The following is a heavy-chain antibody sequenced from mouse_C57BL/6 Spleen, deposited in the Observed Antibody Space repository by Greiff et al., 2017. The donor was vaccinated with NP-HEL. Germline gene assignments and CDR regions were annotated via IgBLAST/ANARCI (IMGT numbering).Heavy chain of an antibody. J-gene: IGHJ4*01. CDR3: ARGSYVSSYQYAMDY. Sequence: EVQLQQSGPELVKPGASVKIPCKASGYTFTDYNMDWVKQSHGKSLEWIGDINPNNGGTIYNQKFKGKATLTVDKSSSTAYMELRSLTSEDTAVYDCARGSYVSSYQYAMDYWGQGTSVTVSS. V-gene: IGHV1-18*01. CDR1: GYTFTDYN. CDR2: INPNNGGT. D-gene: IGHD1-1*01.